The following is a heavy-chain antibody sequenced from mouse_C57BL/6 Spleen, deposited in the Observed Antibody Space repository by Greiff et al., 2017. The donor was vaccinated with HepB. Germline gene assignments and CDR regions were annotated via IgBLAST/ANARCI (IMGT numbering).Heavy chain of an antibody. CDR1: GFTFSSYA. J-gene: IGHJ1*03. V-gene: IGHV5-4*01. CDR2: ISDGGSYT. Sequence: EVKLVESGGGLVKPGGSLKLSCAASGFTFSSYAMSWVRQTPEKRLEWVATISDGGSYTYYPDNVKGRFTISRDNAKNNLYLQLSQLKSEDTAMYYCARDPLYGSSFRWYFDVWGTGTTVTVSS. D-gene: IGHD1-1*01. CDR3: ARDPLYGSSFRWYFDV.